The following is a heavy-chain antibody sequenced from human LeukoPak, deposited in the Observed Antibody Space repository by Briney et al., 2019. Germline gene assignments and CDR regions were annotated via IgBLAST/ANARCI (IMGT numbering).Heavy chain of an antibody. J-gene: IGHJ3*02. V-gene: IGHV4-59*01. CDR3: AREPLYYGSGSSAFDI. D-gene: IGHD3-10*01. CDR2: MYYSGST. Sequence: PSETLSLTCTVSGGSISSYYWRWIRQPPGKGLEGIAYMYYSGSTNYHPSLKSRVTISVDTSKNLFSLRLSSVTAADTAVYYCAREPLYYGSGSSAFDIWGQGTTVTVSS. CDR1: GGSISSYY.